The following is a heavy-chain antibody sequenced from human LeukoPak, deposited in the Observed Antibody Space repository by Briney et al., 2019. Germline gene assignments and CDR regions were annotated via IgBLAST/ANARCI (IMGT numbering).Heavy chain of an antibody. J-gene: IGHJ4*02. CDR2: IKQDGSEK. V-gene: IGHV3-7*04. Sequence: PGVSLRLSCGACGFTLSSYWMSWVRQARGKGREWVANIKQDGSEKYYVDSVKGRFTISRDNAKNSLYLQMNSLRAEDTAVYYCARGGIAAIVFDYWGQGTLVTVSS. CDR3: ARGGIAAIVFDY. D-gene: IGHD6-25*01. CDR1: GFTLSSYW.